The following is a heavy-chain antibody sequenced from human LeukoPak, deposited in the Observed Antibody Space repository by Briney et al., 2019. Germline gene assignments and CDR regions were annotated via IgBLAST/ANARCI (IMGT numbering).Heavy chain of an antibody. J-gene: IGHJ4*02. CDR2: IIPIFGTA. D-gene: IGHD2-2*01. Sequence: SVKVSCKASGGTFISYAISWVRQAPGQGLEWMGGIIPIFGTANYAQKFQGRVTITADESTSTAYMELRSLRSDDTAVYYCARDALRYCSSTSCYPDYWGQGTLVTVSS. CDR1: GGTFISYA. V-gene: IGHV1-69*13. CDR3: ARDALRYCSSTSCYPDY.